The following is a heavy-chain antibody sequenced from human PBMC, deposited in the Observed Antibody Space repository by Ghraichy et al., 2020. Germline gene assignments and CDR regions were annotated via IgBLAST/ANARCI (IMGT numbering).Heavy chain of an antibody. D-gene: IGHD1-1*01. CDR2: IDEDGNER. CDR1: GFTFSQNW. V-gene: IGHV3-7*04. J-gene: IGHJ4*02. CDR3: GKDLHWNQCDH. Sequence: SCAASGFTFSQNWMIWFRQAPGKGLEWVANIDEDGNERNYVDSVKGRFTISRDNAKDSVYLQMHSLRVEDTAVYYCGKDLHWNQCDHWGQGALVTVSS.